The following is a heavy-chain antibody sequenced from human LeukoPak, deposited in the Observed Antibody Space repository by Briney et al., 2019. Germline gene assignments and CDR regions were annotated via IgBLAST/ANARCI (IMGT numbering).Heavy chain of an antibody. CDR1: GYTFTGYY. J-gene: IGHJ4*02. CDR3: ARRGYDSSGYYYGFDY. D-gene: IGHD3-22*01. Sequence: ASVKVSSKASGYTFTGYYMHWVRHAPGQGLEWMGWINPNSGGTNYAQKFQGRVTMTRDTSISTAYMELSRLRSDDTAVYYCARRGYDSSGYYYGFDYWGQGTLVTVSS. V-gene: IGHV1-2*02. CDR2: INPNSGGT.